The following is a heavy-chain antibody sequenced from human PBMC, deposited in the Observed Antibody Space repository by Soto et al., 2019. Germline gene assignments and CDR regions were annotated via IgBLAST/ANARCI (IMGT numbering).Heavy chain of an antibody. CDR1: GGPISSSSYY. CDR3: ARLKYWTVGIPHFFDY. V-gene: IGHV4-39*01. D-gene: IGHD2-8*02. Sequence: QLQLQESGPGLVKPSETLSLTCTVSGGPISSSSYYWGWIRQPPGKGLEWIGSIYYSGSTYYNPSLKSRVPISLYTSKNESSLKLRSVPAAGPAVYYCARLKYWTVGIPHFFDYWGQGTLVTVSS. CDR2: IYYSGST. J-gene: IGHJ4*02.